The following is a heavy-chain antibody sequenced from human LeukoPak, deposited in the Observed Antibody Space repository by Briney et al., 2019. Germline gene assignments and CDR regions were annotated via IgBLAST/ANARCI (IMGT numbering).Heavy chain of an antibody. J-gene: IGHJ4*02. Sequence: GGSLRLSCAASGFTFTDFTMNWVRQAPGKGLEWVSWTSNSGHTGYYADSVKGRFTISRDNAKNSLYLQMNSLRAEDTAVYFCARDYIYAFDYWGQGSLVTVSS. CDR3: ARDYIYAFDY. D-gene: IGHD5-18*01. V-gene: IGHV3-48*01. CDR2: TSNSGHTG. CDR1: GFTFTDFT.